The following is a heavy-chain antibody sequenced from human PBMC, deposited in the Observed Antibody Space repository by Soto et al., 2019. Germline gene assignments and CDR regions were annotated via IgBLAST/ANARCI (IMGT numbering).Heavy chain of an antibody. CDR2: INPNSGGT. D-gene: IGHD6-19*01. V-gene: IGHV1-2*04. CDR3: ARDGLAVAGTMGFDP. CDR1: GYTFTGYY. J-gene: IGHJ5*02. Sequence: QVQLVQSGAEVKKPGASVKVSCKASGYTFTGYYMHWVRQAPGQGLEWMGWINPNSGGTNYAQKFQGWVTMTRDTSISTAYMELSRLRSDDTAVYYCARDGLAVAGTMGFDPWGQGTLVTVSS.